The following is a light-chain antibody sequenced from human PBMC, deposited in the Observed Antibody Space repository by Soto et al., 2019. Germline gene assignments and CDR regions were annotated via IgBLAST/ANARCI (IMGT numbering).Light chain of an antibody. CDR1: SSDVGSYNL. Sequence: QSVLTQPASVSGSPGQSITISCTGTSSDVGSYNLVSWYQQHPGKAPKLMIYEVSKRPSGVSNRFSGSKSGNTASLTISGLQADDEADYYCCSYAGSRTFYVFGTGTKVTVL. CDR3: CSYAGSRTFYV. CDR2: EVS. J-gene: IGLJ1*01. V-gene: IGLV2-23*02.